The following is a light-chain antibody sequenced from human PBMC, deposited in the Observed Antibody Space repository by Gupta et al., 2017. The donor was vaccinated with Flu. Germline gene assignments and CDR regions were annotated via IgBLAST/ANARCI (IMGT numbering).Light chain of an antibody. Sequence: EIVLTQSPVTLSLSPGERATLSCRASQSVGSSYLAWYQQKPGQAPRLLIYGTSSRATGIPDRFSGSGSGTDFTLTISRLEAEDFAVYYCQHYDKSPRFTFGPGTRVDFK. CDR1: QSVGSSY. CDR2: GTS. V-gene: IGKV3-20*01. CDR3: QHYDKSPRFT. J-gene: IGKJ3*01.